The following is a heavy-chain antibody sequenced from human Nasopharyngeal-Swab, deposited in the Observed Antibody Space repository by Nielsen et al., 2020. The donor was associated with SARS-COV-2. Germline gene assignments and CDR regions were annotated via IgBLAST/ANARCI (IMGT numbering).Heavy chain of an antibody. CDR1: GGSISSGSYY. Sequence: SETLSLTCTVSGGSISSGSYYWSWIRQPPGKGLEWIGEINHSGSTNYNPSLKSRVTISVDTSKNQFSLKLSSVTAADTAVYYCASSQMTTVTTRTRAWGYWGQGTLVTVSS. J-gene: IGHJ4*02. CDR3: ASSQMTTVTTRTRAWGY. CDR2: INHSGST. D-gene: IGHD4-17*01. V-gene: IGHV4-39*07.